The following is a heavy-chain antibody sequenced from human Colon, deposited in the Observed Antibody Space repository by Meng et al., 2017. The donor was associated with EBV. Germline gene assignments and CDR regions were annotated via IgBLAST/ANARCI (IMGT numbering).Heavy chain of an antibody. CDR2: INHSGST. V-gene: IGHV4-34*01. Sequence: QVQLQQWGAGLLKPSEPLSLTCAVYGGSFSGYYWSWIRQPPGKGLEWIGEINHSGSTNYNPSLKSRVTISVDTSKKQFSLKLSSVTAADTAVYYCARGPGGSYYLYYFDYWGQGTLVTVSS. CDR1: GGSFSGYY. D-gene: IGHD1-26*01. J-gene: IGHJ4*02. CDR3: ARGPGGSYYLYYFDY.